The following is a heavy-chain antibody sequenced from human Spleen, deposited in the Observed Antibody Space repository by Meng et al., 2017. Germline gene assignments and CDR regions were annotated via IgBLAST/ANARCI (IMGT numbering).Heavy chain of an antibody. CDR1: GYSFTSFH. Sequence: QVQLVQSGAEVKKPGASVKLTCKASGYSFTSFHVHWVRQAPGQGLEWMGIINPESGSTTYAQKFQGRVTVTRDTSTSTVYMELRRLRFDDTAVYYCARALLWFGELFSDEFDPWGQGTLVTVSS. J-gene: IGHJ5*02. D-gene: IGHD3-10*01. CDR3: ARALLWFGELFSDEFDP. V-gene: IGHV1-46*01. CDR2: INPESGST.